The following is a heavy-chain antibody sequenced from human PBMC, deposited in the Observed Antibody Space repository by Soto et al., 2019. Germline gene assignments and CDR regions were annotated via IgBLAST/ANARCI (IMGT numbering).Heavy chain of an antibody. Sequence: SVKVSCKASGGTFSSYTISWVRQAPGQGLEWMGRIIPILGIANYAQKFQGRVTITADKSTSTAYMELSSLRSEDTAVYYCANYYDSSGYYSRFDPWGQGTLVTVSS. V-gene: IGHV1-69*02. CDR2: IIPILGIA. CDR3: ANYYDSSGYYSRFDP. CDR1: GGTFSSYT. J-gene: IGHJ5*02. D-gene: IGHD3-22*01.